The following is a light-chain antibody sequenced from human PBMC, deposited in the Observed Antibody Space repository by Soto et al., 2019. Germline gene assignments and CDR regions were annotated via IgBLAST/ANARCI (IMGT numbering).Light chain of an antibody. Sequence: QSVLTQPASVSGSPGQSITISCTGTSSDVGAYNHVAWYQQHPGKAPKFMIYEVSNRPSGVSNRFSGSKSGNTASLTISGLQAEDVADYYCISYTGSSTSYVFGTGTKLTVL. V-gene: IGLV2-14*01. J-gene: IGLJ1*01. CDR3: ISYTGSSTSYV. CDR1: SSDVGAYNH. CDR2: EVS.